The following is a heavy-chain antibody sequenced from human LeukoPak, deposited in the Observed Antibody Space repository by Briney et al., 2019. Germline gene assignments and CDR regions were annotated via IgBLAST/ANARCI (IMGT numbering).Heavy chain of an antibody. D-gene: IGHD5-12*01. J-gene: IGHJ4*02. CDR3: ARDVSGYAYFDY. Sequence: ASVTVSCKASGYTFTGYYMHWMRQAPGQGREGMGWINPNSGGTNYAQKFQGRVTMTRDTSISTAYMELSRLRSDDTAVYYCARDVSGYAYFDYWGQGTLVTVSS. CDR1: GYTFTGYY. V-gene: IGHV1-2*02. CDR2: INPNSGGT.